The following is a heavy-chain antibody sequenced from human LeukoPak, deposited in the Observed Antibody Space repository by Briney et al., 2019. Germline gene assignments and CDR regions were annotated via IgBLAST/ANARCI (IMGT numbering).Heavy chain of an antibody. V-gene: IGHV3-23*01. D-gene: IGHD2-21*02. CDR2: ISGSGGST. Sequence: PGGSLRLSCAASGFTFSSYAMSWVRQAPGKGLEWVSAISGSGGSTYYADSVKGRFTISRDNSKNTLYLQMNSLRAEDTAVYYCARVAYCGGDCYPGDAFDIWGQGTMVTVSS. CDR1: GFTFSSYA. J-gene: IGHJ3*02. CDR3: ARVAYCGGDCYPGDAFDI.